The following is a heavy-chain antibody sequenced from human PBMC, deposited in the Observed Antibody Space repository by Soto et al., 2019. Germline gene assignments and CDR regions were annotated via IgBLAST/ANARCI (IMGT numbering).Heavy chain of an antibody. D-gene: IGHD1-26*01. CDR2: IMPGSSHI. CDR3: AIEKVGAPSVHVFDI. Sequence: PGGSLRLSCTASGSTFRIYGVNWVRQAQGKGLEWVSYIMPGSSHIYYADSVKGRFTISRDNAKNSLYLQMNSLRAEDTAVYYCAIEKVGAPSVHVFDIWVQGTMVTVSS. J-gene: IGHJ3*02. CDR1: GSTFRIYG. V-gene: IGHV3-48*01.